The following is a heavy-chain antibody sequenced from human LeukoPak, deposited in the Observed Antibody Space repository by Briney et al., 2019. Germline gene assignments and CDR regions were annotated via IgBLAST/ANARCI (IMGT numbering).Heavy chain of an antibody. J-gene: IGHJ4*02. CDR2: ISGSGGTT. D-gene: IGHD1-14*01. CDR1: GFTFSSYA. CDR3: AKDGQVNQPDRLFTD. Sequence: QPGGSLRLSCAASGFTFSSYAMSWVRQAPGKGLEWVSVISGSGGTTHYADSVKGRFTISRDNSKNTLYLQMNSLRGEDTAVYYCAKDGQVNQPDRLFTDWGQGTPVIVSS. V-gene: IGHV3-23*01.